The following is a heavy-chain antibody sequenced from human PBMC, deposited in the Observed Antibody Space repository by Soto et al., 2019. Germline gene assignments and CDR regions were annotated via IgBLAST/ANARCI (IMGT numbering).Heavy chain of an antibody. D-gene: IGHD1-26*01. Sequence: VQLLESGGGLVQPGGSVRLSCAASGFPFSHYAMSWVRQAPGKGLEWVSAISGNGADTTYADSVRGRFTISRDDSENTLFLQMSSLRAEDTAKYYCAKSGPTNYFDFWGQGTLVTVSS. CDR1: GFPFSHYA. CDR2: ISGNGADT. J-gene: IGHJ4*02. CDR3: AKSGPTNYFDF. V-gene: IGHV3-23*01.